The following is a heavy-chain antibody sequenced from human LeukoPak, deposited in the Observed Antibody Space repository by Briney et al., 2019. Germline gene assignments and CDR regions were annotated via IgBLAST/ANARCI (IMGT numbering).Heavy chain of an antibody. CDR3: AKDQGYSYGSGAFDI. CDR2: ISGSGGST. CDR1: GFTFSSYA. V-gene: IGHV3-23*01. D-gene: IGHD5-18*01. Sequence: GGSLRLSCAASGFTFSSYAMSWVRQAPGKGLEWVSAISGSGGSTYYAGSVKGRFTISRDNSKNTLYLQMNSLRAEDTAVYYCAKDQGYSYGSGAFDIWGQGTMVTVSS. J-gene: IGHJ3*02.